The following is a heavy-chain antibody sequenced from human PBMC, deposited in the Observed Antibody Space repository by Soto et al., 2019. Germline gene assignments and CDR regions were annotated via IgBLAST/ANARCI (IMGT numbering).Heavy chain of an antibody. J-gene: IGHJ4*02. CDR2: YSAGGT. Sequence: GGSLRLSCAASGFTLGKYTMGWVRQAPGKGLEWVAESYSAGGTEYADSVKGRFTISRDNSKNTLFLQMNSLGVEDTGLYYCARDREPDGIWTFDSWGQGALVTVSS. V-gene: IGHV3-23*01. CDR1: GFTLGKYT. D-gene: IGHD3-9*01. CDR3: ARDREPDGIWTFDS.